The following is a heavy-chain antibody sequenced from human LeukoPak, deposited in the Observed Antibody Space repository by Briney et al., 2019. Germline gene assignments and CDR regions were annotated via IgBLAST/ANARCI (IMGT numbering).Heavy chain of an antibody. CDR3: ARLMTSESGFDP. Sequence: GESLKISCQGSGYRFTSYWIGWVRHMPGKGLEWMGIIYPGDSDTRYSPSFQGQITISADKSITTAYLQWSSLQASDTAMYYCARLMTSESGFDPWGQGTLVTVSS. CDR2: IYPGDSDT. CDR1: GYRFTSYW. J-gene: IGHJ5*02. V-gene: IGHV5-51*01.